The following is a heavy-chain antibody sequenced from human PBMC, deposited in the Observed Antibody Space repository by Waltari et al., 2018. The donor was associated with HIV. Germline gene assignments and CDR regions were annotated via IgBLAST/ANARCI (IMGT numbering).Heavy chain of an antibody. CDR1: GFSFSTYG. CDR2: ISYDGSNK. V-gene: IGHV3-30*18. J-gene: IGHJ6*02. CDR3: AKVKKYQALSVFPDYYYGMDV. D-gene: IGHD2-2*01. Sequence: SLRLSCAASGFSFSTYGMHCVRQAPGKGLEWVAVISYDGSNKYYGDSVKGRFTISRDDSKNTLSLQMNSLRAEDTAVYYCAKVKKYQALSVFPDYYYGMDVWGQGTTVTVSS.